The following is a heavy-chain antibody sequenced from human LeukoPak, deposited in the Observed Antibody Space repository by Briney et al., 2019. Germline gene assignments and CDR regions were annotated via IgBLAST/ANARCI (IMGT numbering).Heavy chain of an antibody. D-gene: IGHD1-26*01. CDR1: GGSISSGSYY. J-gene: IGHJ4*02. V-gene: IGHV4-61*02. Sequence: SQTLSLTCTVSGGSISSGSYYWSWIRQPAGKGLEWIGRIYTSGSTNYNPSLKSRVTISVDTSKNQFSLKLSSVTAADTAVYYCARGRDIVGATIWGQGTLVTVSS. CDR2: IYTSGST. CDR3: ARGRDIVGATI.